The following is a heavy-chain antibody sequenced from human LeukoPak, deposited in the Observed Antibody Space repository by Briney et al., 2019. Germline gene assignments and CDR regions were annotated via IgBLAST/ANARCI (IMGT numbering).Heavy chain of an antibody. CDR2: ISSGGSYI. J-gene: IGHJ4*02. CDR3: ARGPALYCTSSSCLDGVD. CDR1: GFTYSDYA. V-gene: IGHV3-21*01. Sequence: GGSLRLSCAASGFTYSDYAMNWVRQAPGKGLEWVSSISSGGSYISYADSVKGRFTVSRDNAKDSLFLQMRSLRDEDTAVYYCARGPALYCTSSSCLDGVDWGQGTLVSVSS. D-gene: IGHD2-2*01.